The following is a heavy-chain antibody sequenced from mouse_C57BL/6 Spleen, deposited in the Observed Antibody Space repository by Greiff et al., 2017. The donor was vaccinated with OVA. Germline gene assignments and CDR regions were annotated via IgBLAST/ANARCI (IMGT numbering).Heavy chain of an antibody. CDR1: GYTFTSYW. CDR2: INPSNGGT. V-gene: IGHV1-53*01. D-gene: IGHD1-1*01. CDR3: ARWVYYGSSYFDY. Sequence: QVQLKQSGTELVKPGASVKLSCKASGYTFTSYWMHWVKQRPGQGLEWIGNINPSNGGTNYNEKFKSKATLTVDKSSSTAYMQLSSLTSEDSAVYYCARWVYYGSSYFDYWGQGTTLTVSS. J-gene: IGHJ2*01.